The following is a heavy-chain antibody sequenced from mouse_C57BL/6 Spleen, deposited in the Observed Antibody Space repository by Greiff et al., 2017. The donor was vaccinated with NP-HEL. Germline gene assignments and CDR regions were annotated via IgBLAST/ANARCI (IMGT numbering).Heavy chain of an antibody. CDR2: IYPRSGNT. V-gene: IGHV1-81*01. J-gene: IGHJ3*01. Sequence: QVQLQQSGAELARPGASVKLSCKASGYTFTSYGISWVKQRTGQGLEWIGEIYPRSGNTYYNEKFKGKATLTADKSSSTAYMELRSLTSEDSAVYFCASLNWDEAYWGQGTLVTVSA. CDR1: GYTFTSYG. CDR3: ASLNWDEAY. D-gene: IGHD4-1*02.